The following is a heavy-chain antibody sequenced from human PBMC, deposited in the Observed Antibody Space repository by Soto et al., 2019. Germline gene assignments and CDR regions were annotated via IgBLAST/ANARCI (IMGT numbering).Heavy chain of an antibody. CDR2: ISAYNGNT. Sequence: ASVKVSCKACGYTFTSYGISWVRQAPGQGLEWMGWISAYNGNTNYAQKLQGRVTMTTDTSTSTAYMELRSLRSDDTAVYYCARSDSYGYEFDYWGQGTLVTVSS. CDR3: ARSDSYGYEFDY. D-gene: IGHD5-18*01. J-gene: IGHJ4*02. CDR1: GYTFTSYG. V-gene: IGHV1-18*01.